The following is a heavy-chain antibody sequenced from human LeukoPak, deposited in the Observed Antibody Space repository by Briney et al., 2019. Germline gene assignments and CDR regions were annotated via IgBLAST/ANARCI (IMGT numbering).Heavy chain of an antibody. J-gene: IGHJ4*02. V-gene: IGHV3-30*02. D-gene: IGHD2-21*01. CDR3: AKDEGIRCGGDCPFDY. Sequence: PGGSLRLSCAASGFTFSSYAMHWVRQVPGKGLECVAFIRFDGNNKYYADSVKGRFTISRDNSKNTLYLEMNSLRSEDTAMYYCAKDEGIRCGGDCPFDYWGQGTLVTVSS. CDR2: IRFDGNNK. CDR1: GFTFSSYA.